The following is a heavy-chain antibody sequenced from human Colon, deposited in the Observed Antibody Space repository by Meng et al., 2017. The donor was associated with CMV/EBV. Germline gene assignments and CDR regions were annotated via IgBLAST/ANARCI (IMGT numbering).Heavy chain of an antibody. CDR1: GVSVTSGAYH. J-gene: IGHJ4*02. V-gene: IGHV4-61*08. CDR3: AKSRSSTPGIVDD. CDR2: IYDTGIT. D-gene: IGHD2/OR15-2a*01. Sequence: VQLKEWGQGLVKPSEALSLTCIVSGVSVTSGAYHWSWIRQSPGKGLEWIGYIYDTGITIYNPSLKSRVTIFLETSKNQFSLNLNSMTTADTAVYYCAKSRSSTPGIVDDWGQGTLVTVSS.